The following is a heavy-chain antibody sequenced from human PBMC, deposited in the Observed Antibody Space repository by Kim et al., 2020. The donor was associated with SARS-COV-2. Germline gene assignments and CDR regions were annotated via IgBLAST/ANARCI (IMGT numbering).Heavy chain of an antibody. CDR2: IYYSGST. Sequence: SETLSLTCTVSGGSISSYYWSWIRQPPGKGLEWIGYIYYSGSTNYNPSLKSRVTISVDTSKNQFSLKLSSVTAADTAVYYCARRAEKYNWNDADRGYYYMDVWGKGTTVTVSS. J-gene: IGHJ6*03. CDR3: ARRAEKYNWNDADRGYYYMDV. D-gene: IGHD1-1*01. V-gene: IGHV4-59*08. CDR1: GGSISSYY.